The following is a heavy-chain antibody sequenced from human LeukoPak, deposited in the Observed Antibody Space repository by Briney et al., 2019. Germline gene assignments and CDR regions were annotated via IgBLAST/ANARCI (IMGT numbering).Heavy chain of an antibody. Sequence: ASVKVSCKAFGYKLTDNWIHWVRQAPGQGLERMGWINTKTGATNIAQKFQGRVTMTRDTSVNTAYIEMSRLTSDDTAVYFCARGVVACPNWGQGTLVTVSS. D-gene: IGHD2-15*01. CDR1: GYKLTDNW. CDR2: INTKTGAT. V-gene: IGHV1-2*02. CDR3: ARGVVACPN. J-gene: IGHJ4*02.